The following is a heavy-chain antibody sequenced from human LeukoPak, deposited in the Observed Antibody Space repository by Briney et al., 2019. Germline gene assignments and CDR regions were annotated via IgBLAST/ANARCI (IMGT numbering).Heavy chain of an antibody. D-gene: IGHD3-22*01. J-gene: IGHJ4*02. CDR1: GGSISSYY. CDR3: ARHGSAYYFDY. CDR2: IFYSGST. V-gene: IGHV4-59*01. Sequence: SETLSLTCTVSGGSISSYYWSWIRQPPGKGLEWIGYIFYSGSTNHNPSLKSRVTISVDTSKKQFSLKLSSVTAADTAVHYCARHGSAYYFDYWSQGTLVTVSS.